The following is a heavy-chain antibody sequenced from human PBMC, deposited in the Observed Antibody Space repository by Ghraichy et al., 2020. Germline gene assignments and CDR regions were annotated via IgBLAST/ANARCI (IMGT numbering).Heavy chain of an antibody. CDR3: ARVGTVTHYYYYYGMDV. Sequence: ASVQVSCKASGYTFTSYGISWVRQAPGQGLEWMGWISAYNGNTNYAQKLQGRVTMTTDTSTSTAYMELRSLRSDDTAVYYCARVGTVTHYYYYYGMDVWGQGTTVTVSS. D-gene: IGHD4-17*01. CDR2: ISAYNGNT. J-gene: IGHJ6*02. CDR1: GYTFTSYG. V-gene: IGHV1-18*01.